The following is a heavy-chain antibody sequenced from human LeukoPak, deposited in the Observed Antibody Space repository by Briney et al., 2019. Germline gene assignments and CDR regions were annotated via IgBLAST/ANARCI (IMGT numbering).Heavy chain of an antibody. V-gene: IGHV3-43*02. Sequence: GGSLRLSCAASGFIFDDYAVHWVRQAPGKGLEWVSLLSGDGSSTYYADSVKGRFTISRDNSKNSLYLQMDSLTTEDTDLYFCAKEGRRSDWSTYYYYMDVWGKGTTVTVSS. D-gene: IGHD3-9*01. CDR3: AKEGRRSDWSTYYYYMDV. J-gene: IGHJ6*03. CDR2: LSGDGSST. CDR1: GFIFDDYA.